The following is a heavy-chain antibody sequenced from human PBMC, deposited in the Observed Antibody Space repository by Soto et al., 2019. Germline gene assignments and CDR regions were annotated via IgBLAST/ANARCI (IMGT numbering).Heavy chain of an antibody. CDR3: ARINVRYQGAFDI. V-gene: IGHV3-7*05. CDR1: GFTFSSYW. D-gene: IGHD2-2*01. Sequence: GGSLRLSCAASGFTFSSYWMSWVRQAPGKELEWVANIKQDGSEKYYVDSVKGRFTISRDNAKNSLYLQMNSLRAEDTAVYYCARINVRYQGAFDIWGQGTMVTVSS. CDR2: IKQDGSEK. J-gene: IGHJ3*02.